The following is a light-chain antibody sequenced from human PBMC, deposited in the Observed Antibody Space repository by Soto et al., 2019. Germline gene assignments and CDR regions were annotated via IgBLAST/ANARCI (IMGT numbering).Light chain of an antibody. V-gene: IGKV4-1*01. Sequence: DIMMTQSPDSLAVSLGERATISCKSSQSVLYSSNNKNYLAWYQQKPGQPPKLLISWASTRESGVPDRFSGSGSGTDFTLTISSLQAEDVAVYYCQQYSGTLPLTFGGGTKVEIK. CDR3: QQYSGTLPLT. CDR2: WAS. CDR1: QSVLYSSNNKNY. J-gene: IGKJ4*01.